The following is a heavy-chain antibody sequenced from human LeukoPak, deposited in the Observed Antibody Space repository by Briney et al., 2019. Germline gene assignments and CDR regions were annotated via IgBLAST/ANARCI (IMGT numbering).Heavy chain of an antibody. J-gene: IGHJ4*02. CDR2: ILYGGTND. CDR3: ARAAFDSIGCYLFDY. Sequence: PGRSLRLSCAASGFSFSSYGMHWVRQAPGKGLEWVAVILYGGTNDYYADSVKGRFTISRDNSRNTLYLQMNSLRTEDTAVYSCARAAFDSIGCYLFDYWGQGTLVTVSS. V-gene: IGHV3-33*01. D-gene: IGHD3-22*01. CDR1: GFSFSSYG.